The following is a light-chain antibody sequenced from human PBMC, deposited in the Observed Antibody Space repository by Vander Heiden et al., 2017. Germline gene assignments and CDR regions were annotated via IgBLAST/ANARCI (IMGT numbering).Light chain of an antibody. CDR3: LQDYNYPWT. CDR2: AAS. J-gene: IGKJ1*01. CDR1: QGIRND. Sequence: AIQMPQSPSSLSASVGDRVTIPCRASQGIRNDLGWYQQKPGKAPNLLFYAASSLQSGVPSRYSGSGSGTDFTLTISSLQPEDFATYYCLQDYNYPWTFGQGTKVEIK. V-gene: IGKV1-6*01.